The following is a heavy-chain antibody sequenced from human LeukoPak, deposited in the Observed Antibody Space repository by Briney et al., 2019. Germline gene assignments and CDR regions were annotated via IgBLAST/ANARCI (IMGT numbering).Heavy chain of an antibody. CDR1: GGSVSSGGYY. D-gene: IGHD2-2*01. V-gene: IGHV4-31*03. J-gene: IGHJ4*02. Sequence: SQTLSLTCTVSGGSVSSGGYYWSWIRQHPGKGLEWIGYIYYSGSTYYNPSLKSRVTISVDTSKNQFSLKLSSVTAADTAVYYCARDCSRTSCLDYWCQGTLVTVSS. CDR2: IYYSGST. CDR3: ARDCSRTSCLDY.